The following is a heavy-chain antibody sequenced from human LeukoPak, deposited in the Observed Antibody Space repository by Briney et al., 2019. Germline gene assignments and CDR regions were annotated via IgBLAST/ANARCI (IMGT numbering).Heavy chain of an antibody. Sequence: NPSETLSLTCTVSGGSISGYYWSWVRQPPGKGLEWIGYIYYSVSTNYNPSLKRRVTISVDTSKNQFSLKLSSVTAADTAVYYCARAAGYGSSIGYWGQGTLVTVSS. V-gene: IGHV4-59*01. D-gene: IGHD6-6*01. CDR1: GGSISGYY. CDR2: IYYSVST. CDR3: ARAAGYGSSIGY. J-gene: IGHJ4*02.